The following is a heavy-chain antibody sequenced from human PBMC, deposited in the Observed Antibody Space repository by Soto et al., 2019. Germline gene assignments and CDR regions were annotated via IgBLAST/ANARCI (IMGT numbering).Heavy chain of an antibody. Sequence: QVQLQESGPGLVKPSDTLSLTCAVSGYSISSSNWWGWIRQPPGKGLEWIGYIYYSGSTYYNPSLKSRVTMSVDPSKNQFSLKLSSVTAVDTAVYYCARSAHSSGWYSAAFDIWGQGTMVTVSS. CDR1: GYSISSSNW. CDR3: ARSAHSSGWYSAAFDI. V-gene: IGHV4-28*01. J-gene: IGHJ3*02. CDR2: IYYSGST. D-gene: IGHD6-19*01.